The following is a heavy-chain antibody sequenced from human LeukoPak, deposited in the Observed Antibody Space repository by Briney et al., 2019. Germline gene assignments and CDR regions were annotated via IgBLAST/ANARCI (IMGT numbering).Heavy chain of an antibody. J-gene: IGHJ4*02. CDR1: GFTFSSYG. D-gene: IGHD1-26*01. V-gene: IGHV3-33*01. Sequence: GGSLRLSCAASGFTFSSYGMHWVRQAPGKGLEWVAVIWHDGSNKYYVDSVKGRFTISRDNSKNTLYLQMNSLRAEDTSVYYCARGEHFDCWGQGTLVTVSS. CDR2: IWHDGSNK. CDR3: ARGEHFDC.